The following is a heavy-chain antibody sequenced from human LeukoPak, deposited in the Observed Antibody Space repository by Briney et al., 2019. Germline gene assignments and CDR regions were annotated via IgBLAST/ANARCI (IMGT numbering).Heavy chain of an antibody. J-gene: IGHJ4*02. CDR2: IYHSGRS. CDR1: GDSISNGVKY. CDR3: ARDQVECTGGTCQSRVSFDF. D-gene: IGHD2-8*02. V-gene: IGHV4-31*03. Sequence: SETLSLTCTVSGDSISNGVKYWSWIRQHPGRGLEWIGYIYHSGRSYYNPSLKSRITMSVDTSRNQFSLNLSSVTAADTAVYYCARDQVECTGGTCQSRVSFDFWGQGTLVTVSS.